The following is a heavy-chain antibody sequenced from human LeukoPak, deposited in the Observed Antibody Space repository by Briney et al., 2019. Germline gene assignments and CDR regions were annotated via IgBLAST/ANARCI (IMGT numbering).Heavy chain of an antibody. J-gene: IGHJ4*02. D-gene: IGHD1-14*01. CDR1: GGTFSSYA. CDR3: ARAPSGKPSDY. V-gene: IGHV1-69*01. Sequence: GASVKVSCKASGGTFSSYAISWVRRAPGQGLEWMGEIIPIFGTANYAQKFQGRVTITADESTSTAYMELSSLRSDDTAVYYCARAPSGKPSDYWGQGTLVTVSS. CDR2: IIPIFGTA.